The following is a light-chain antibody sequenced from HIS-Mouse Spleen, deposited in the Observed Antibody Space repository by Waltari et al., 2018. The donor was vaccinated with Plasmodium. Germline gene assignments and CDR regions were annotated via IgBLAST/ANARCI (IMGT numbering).Light chain of an antibody. Sequence: DIQMTQSPSTLSASVVYRVPITCRASQSISSWLAWYQQKPGKAPKLLIYKASSLESGVPSRFSGSGSGTEFTLTISSLQPDDFATYYCQQYNSYSYTFGQGTKLEIK. CDR1: QSISSW. V-gene: IGKV1-5*03. CDR2: KAS. CDR3: QQYNSYSYT. J-gene: IGKJ2*01.